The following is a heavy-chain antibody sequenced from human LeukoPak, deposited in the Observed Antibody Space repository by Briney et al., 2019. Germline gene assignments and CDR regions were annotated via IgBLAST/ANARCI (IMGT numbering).Heavy chain of an antibody. D-gene: IGHD6-6*01. Sequence: ASVKVSCKASGYTFTCYYMHWVRQAPGQGLEWMGWINPNSGGTNYAQKFQGRVTMTRDTSISTAYMELSRLRSDDTAVYYCARRYGRQLAYYYYYGMDVWGQGTTVTVSS. J-gene: IGHJ6*02. CDR1: GYTFTCYY. CDR3: ARRYGRQLAYYYYYGMDV. V-gene: IGHV1-2*02. CDR2: INPNSGGT.